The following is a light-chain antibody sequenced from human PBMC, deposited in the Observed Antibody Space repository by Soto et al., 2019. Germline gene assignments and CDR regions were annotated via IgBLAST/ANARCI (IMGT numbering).Light chain of an antibody. Sequence: IQMTQSQSYLSASSGDRVTFTSQASQDISTYLNWYQQKPGKAPXXLIYDASNLETGVPSRFSGSGSGTDFTFTISSLKPEDIATYYCQQYDNLPSFGQGTKVDIK. CDR2: DAS. V-gene: IGKV1-33*01. CDR1: QDISTY. J-gene: IGKJ1*01. CDR3: QQYDNLPS.